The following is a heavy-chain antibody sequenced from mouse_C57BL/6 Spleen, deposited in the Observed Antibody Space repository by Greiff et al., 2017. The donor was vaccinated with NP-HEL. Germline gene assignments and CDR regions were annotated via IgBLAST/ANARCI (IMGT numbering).Heavy chain of an antibody. Sequence: LKQSGAELVRPGASVTLSCKASGYTFTDYEMHWVKQTPVPGLEWIGAIDPETGGTAYNQKFKGKAILTADKSSSTAYMELRSLTSEDSAVYYCTRPWDYWGQGTTLTVSS. CDR2: IDPETGGT. CDR1: GYTFTDYE. V-gene: IGHV1-15*01. J-gene: IGHJ2*01. CDR3: TRPWDY.